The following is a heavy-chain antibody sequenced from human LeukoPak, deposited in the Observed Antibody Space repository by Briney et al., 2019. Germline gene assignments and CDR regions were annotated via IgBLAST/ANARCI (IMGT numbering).Heavy chain of an antibody. D-gene: IGHD5-12*01. J-gene: IGHJ4*02. V-gene: IGHV1-2*02. CDR3: ARTSHYVDIAATIPYGIYYFDY. CDR2: INPNSGGT. CDR1: GYTFTGYY. Sequence: GSSVKVSCKASGYTFTGYYMHWVRQAPGQGLEWMGWINPNSGGTNYAQKLQGRVTMTTDTSTSTAYMELRSLRSDDTAVYYCARTSHYVDIAATIPYGIYYFDYWGKGTLVTVSS.